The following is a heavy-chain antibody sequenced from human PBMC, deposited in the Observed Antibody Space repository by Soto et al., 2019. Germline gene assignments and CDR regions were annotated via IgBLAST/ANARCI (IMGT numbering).Heavy chain of an antibody. D-gene: IGHD3-9*01. V-gene: IGHV4-39*01. Sequence: QLQLQESGPGLVKPSETLSLTCSVSGDSINSDKYYWGWIRHPPGKGREWIGSIYYRGNTYYNPSLQTRVTISLDKSKSQFSLKLNSVTAADSAVYFCARLEGLATISYYFDFWGQGALVTVSS. CDR2: IYYRGNT. CDR3: ARLEGLATISYYFDF. CDR1: GDSINSDKYY. J-gene: IGHJ4*02.